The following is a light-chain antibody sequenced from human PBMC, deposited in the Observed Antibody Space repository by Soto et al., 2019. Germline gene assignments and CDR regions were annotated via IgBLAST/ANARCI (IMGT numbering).Light chain of an antibody. Sequence: DIQMTQSPSTLSASVGDRVTITCWASQSISSWLAWYQQKAGKAPKLLIYDASSLESGVPSSFSGSVSGTEFTLTISSLQPDEFATYYCQQYNSDSAWTFGQGTKVDI. CDR3: QQYNSDSAWT. J-gene: IGKJ1*01. CDR1: QSISSW. V-gene: IGKV1-5*01. CDR2: DAS.